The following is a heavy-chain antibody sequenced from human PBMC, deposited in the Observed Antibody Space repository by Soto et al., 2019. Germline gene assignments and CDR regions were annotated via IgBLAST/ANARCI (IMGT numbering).Heavy chain of an antibody. J-gene: IGHJ5*02. D-gene: IGHD6-13*01. Sequence: QVQLVESGGGVVQPGRSLRLSCAASGFTFSSYAMHWVRQAPGKGLEWVAVISYDGSNKYYADSVKGRFTISRDNSKNTLYLQMNSLRAEDTAVYYCASTYSGLAAARFDPWGQGTLVTVSS. V-gene: IGHV3-30-3*01. CDR2: ISYDGSNK. CDR1: GFTFSSYA. CDR3: ASTYSGLAAARFDP.